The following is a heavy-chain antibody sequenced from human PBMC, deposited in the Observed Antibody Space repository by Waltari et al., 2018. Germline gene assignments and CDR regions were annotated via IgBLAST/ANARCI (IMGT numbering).Heavy chain of an antibody. V-gene: IGHV1-2*06. CDR3: ARAPPGSLRYFDGLGY. D-gene: IGHD3-9*01. CDR1: GYTFTGYY. CDR2: INPNSGGT. Sequence: QVQLVQSGAEVKKPGASVKVSCKASGYTFTGYYMPWVRQAPGQGLEWMGRINPNSGGTNYAQKFQGRVTMTRDTSISTAYMELSRLRSDDTAVYYCARAPPGSLRYFDGLGYWGQGTLVTVSS. J-gene: IGHJ4*02.